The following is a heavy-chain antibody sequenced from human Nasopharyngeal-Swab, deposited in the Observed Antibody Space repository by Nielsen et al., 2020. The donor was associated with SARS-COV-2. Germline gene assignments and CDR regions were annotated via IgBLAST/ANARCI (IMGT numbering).Heavy chain of an antibody. CDR1: GGSISSSSYY. V-gene: IGHV4-39*01. CDR3: ARQELELALRWFDP. D-gene: IGHD1-7*01. CDR2: IYYSGST. Sequence: SETLSLTCTVSGGSISSSSYYWGWIRQPPGKGLEWIGSIYYSGSTYYNPSLKSRVTISVDTSKNQFSLKLSFVTAADTAVYYCARQELELALRWFDPWGQGTLVTVSS. J-gene: IGHJ5*02.